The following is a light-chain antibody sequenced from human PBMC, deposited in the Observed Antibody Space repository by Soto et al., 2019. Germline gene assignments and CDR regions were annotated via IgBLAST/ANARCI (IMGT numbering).Light chain of an antibody. Sequence: EIVMTQSPATQSVSPGERATLSCRASQSVSSNLAWYQQKPGQAPRLLIYGASTRSTGIPARFSGSGSGTNFNLTISSLQSEDFAVYYCQQYNNWPPITFGQGTKLEIK. J-gene: IGKJ2*01. CDR3: QQYNNWPPIT. CDR1: QSVSSN. V-gene: IGKV3-15*01. CDR2: GAS.